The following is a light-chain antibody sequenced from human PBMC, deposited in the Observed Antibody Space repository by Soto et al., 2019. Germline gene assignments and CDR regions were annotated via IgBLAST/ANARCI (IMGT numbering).Light chain of an antibody. CDR2: DVT. CDR1: SSDVGGYNY. Sequence: QSVLTQPASVSESPGQSITIPCAGTSSDVGGYNYVSWYQQYPGKAPKLIIYDVTNRPSGVSNRFSGSKSGNTASLTISGLQAEDEANYYCSSYASSSTLVLFGGGTKVTVL. CDR3: SSYASSSTLVL. V-gene: IGLV2-14*01. J-gene: IGLJ2*01.